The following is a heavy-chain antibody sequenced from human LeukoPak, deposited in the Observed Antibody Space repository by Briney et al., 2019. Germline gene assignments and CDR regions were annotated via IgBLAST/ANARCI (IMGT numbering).Heavy chain of an antibody. CDR1: GGTFSSYA. CDR3: ARAYGSGSSSDY. D-gene: IGHD3-10*01. Sequence: EASVKVSCKASGGTFSSYAISWVRQAPGQGLEWMGGIIPIFGTANYAQKFQGRVTITADESTSTAYMELSSLRSEDTAVYYCARAYGSGSSSDYWGQGTLVTVSS. V-gene: IGHV1-69*13. CDR2: IIPIFGTA. J-gene: IGHJ4*02.